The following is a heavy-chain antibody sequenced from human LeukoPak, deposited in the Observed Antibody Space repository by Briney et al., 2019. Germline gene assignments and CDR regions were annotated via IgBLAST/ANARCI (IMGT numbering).Heavy chain of an antibody. V-gene: IGHV4-59*01. CDR1: GGSISSYY. J-gene: IGHJ4*02. CDR2: IYYSGST. Sequence: PSETLSLTCTVSGGSISSYYWSWIRQPPGKGLEWIGYIYYSGSTNYNPSLKSRVTISVDTSKNQFSLRLSSVTAADTAVYYCARGVYIAAAQYGYWGQGTLVTVSS. CDR3: ARGVYIAAAQYGY. D-gene: IGHD6-13*01.